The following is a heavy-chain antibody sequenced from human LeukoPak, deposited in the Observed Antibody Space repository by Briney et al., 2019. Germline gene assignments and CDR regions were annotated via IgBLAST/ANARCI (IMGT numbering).Heavy chain of an antibody. D-gene: IGHD5-18*01. V-gene: IGHV1-2*02. Sequence: ASVKVSCKASGYTFTGYYMHWVRQAPGQGLEWMGWINPNSGGTNYAQKFQGRVTMTRDTSISTAYMELSRLRSDDTAVYYCAVRLVDTAMVTFFDYWGQGTLVTVSS. J-gene: IGHJ4*02. CDR3: AVRLVDTAMVTFFDY. CDR1: GYTFTGYY. CDR2: INPNSGGT.